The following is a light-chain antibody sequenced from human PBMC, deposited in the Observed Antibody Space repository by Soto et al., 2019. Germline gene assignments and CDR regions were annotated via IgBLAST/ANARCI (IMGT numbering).Light chain of an antibody. CDR1: SRDIGAYNF. V-gene: IGLV2-14*03. J-gene: IGLJ2*01. CDR3: TSWTTSTTMI. Sequence: QSALTQPASVSGSPGQSITISFTGTSRDIGAYNFVSWYQQHPGKAPKLMLYDVNIRPSGVSNRFSGSKSGNTASLTISGLQAEDEADYYCTSWTTSTTMIFGGGTKLTVL. CDR2: DVN.